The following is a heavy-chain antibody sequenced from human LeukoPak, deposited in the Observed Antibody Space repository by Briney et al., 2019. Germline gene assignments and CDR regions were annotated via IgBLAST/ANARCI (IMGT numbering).Heavy chain of an antibody. CDR2: INPNSGGT. CDR3: ARREKKVRGVIKDYYYYMDV. V-gene: IGHV1-2*02. D-gene: IGHD3-10*01. CDR1: GYTFTGYY. Sequence: ASVKVSCKASGYTFTGYYMHWVRQAPREGVEWMGWINPNSGGTNYAQKFQSGGTMTSDTSVSTAYMQLIRMISDDTAVYYCARREKKVRGVIKDYYYYMDVWGKGTTVTISS. J-gene: IGHJ6*03.